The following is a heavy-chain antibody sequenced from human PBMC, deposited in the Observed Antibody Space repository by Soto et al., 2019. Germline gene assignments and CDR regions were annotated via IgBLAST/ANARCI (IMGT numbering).Heavy chain of an antibody. CDR3: AKEPYCGGDCYSLPNYFAS. J-gene: IGHJ4*02. D-gene: IGHD2-21*02. V-gene: IGHV3-30*18. Sequence: QVQLVESGGGVVQPGGSLRLSCAVSGFSLRSYGMHWVRQTPGKGLEWVAVISYDGSNKYYADTVKGRFTISRDKSKNTVYLQMKSLRTEDTALYYCAKEPYCGGDCYSLPNYFASWGQGILVTVSS. CDR1: GFSLRSYG. CDR2: ISYDGSNK.